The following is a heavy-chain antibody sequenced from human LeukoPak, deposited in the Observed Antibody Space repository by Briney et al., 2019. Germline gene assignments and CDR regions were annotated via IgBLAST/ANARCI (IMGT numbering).Heavy chain of an antibody. CDR3: ARDRCSSSSCYFDC. CDR2: ISGYNGNT. CDR1: GYTFSNYG. Sequence: ASVKVSCKTSGYTFSNYGLSWVRQAPGQGLEWVGWISGYNGNTNYAQKVQGRVTMTTDTSTSTAYMELRSLTSDDTAVYYCARDRCSSSSCYFDCWGQGTLVTVSS. V-gene: IGHV1-18*01. J-gene: IGHJ4*02. D-gene: IGHD2-2*01.